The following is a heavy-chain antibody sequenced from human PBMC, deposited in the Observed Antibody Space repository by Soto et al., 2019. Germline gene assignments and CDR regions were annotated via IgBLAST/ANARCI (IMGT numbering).Heavy chain of an antibody. CDR2: IYIVSGT. CDR1: GFTVRNYD. J-gene: IGHJ6*02. CDR3: ARENDGMDV. V-gene: IGHV3-53*01. Sequence: PCWSLRLGCAASGFTVRNYDMTWSRQTPGKGLEWVSVIYIVSGTFYADSSKGRFTISRDNSKNTVYLQINRLRAEDTADYYCARENDGMDVWGQGTTVTVSS. D-gene: IGHD1-1*01.